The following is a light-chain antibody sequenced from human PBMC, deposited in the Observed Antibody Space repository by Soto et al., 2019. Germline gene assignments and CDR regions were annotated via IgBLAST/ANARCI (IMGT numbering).Light chain of an antibody. CDR2: GAS. CDR1: QNIGTN. V-gene: IGKV3-15*01. Sequence: EILMTQSPATLSVSPGERAILSCRASQNIGTNLVWCQQKPGQAPRLLLYGASTRATGVPARFSGSGSGTDFTLTVSSLQSEDFAVYYCQQYYNWPPWTFGLGTKVEIK. J-gene: IGKJ1*01. CDR3: QQYYNWPPWT.